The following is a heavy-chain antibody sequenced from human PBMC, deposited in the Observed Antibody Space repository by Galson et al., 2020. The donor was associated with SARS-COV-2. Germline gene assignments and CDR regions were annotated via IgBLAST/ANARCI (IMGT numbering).Heavy chain of an antibody. J-gene: IGHJ6*02. V-gene: IGHV3-30*18. Sequence: GGSLRLSCAASGFTFSSYGMHWVRQAPGKGLEWVAVISYDGSNKYYADSVKGRFTISRDNSKNTLYLQMNSLRAEATAVYYCAKELIHLYGVDVWGQGTTVTVSS. CDR1: GFTFSSYG. CDR3: AKELIHLYGVDV. CDR2: ISYDGSNK.